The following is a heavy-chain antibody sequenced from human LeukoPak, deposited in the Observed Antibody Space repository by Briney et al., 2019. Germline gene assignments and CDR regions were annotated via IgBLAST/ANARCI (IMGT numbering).Heavy chain of an antibody. CDR3: AREIRVAAADY. D-gene: IGHD6-13*01. CDR2: INTNTGNP. V-gene: IGHV7-4-1*02. Sequence: ASVKVSCKASGYTFTSYAMHWVRQAPGQGLEWMGWINTNTGNPTYAQGFTGRFVFSLDTSASTAYLQISSLKAEDTAVYYRAREIRVAAADYWGQGTLVTVS. CDR1: GYTFTSYA. J-gene: IGHJ4*02.